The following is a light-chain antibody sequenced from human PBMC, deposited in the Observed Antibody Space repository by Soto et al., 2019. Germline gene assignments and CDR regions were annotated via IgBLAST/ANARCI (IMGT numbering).Light chain of an antibody. V-gene: IGKV3-11*01. J-gene: IGKJ2*01. Sequence: EIVLTQSPATLSLSPGERATLSCRASQSVSSYLAWYQQKPGQAPRLLIHDASNRATGIPPRFSGSGSGTDFTLTISSLEPEDFAVYYCQQRSNWPRTFGKGTKLEI. CDR3: QQRSNWPRT. CDR1: QSVSSY. CDR2: DAS.